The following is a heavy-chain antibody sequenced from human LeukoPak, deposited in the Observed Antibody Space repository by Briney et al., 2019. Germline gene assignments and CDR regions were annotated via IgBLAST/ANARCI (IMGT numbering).Heavy chain of an antibody. Sequence: GGSLRLSCAASGFTFSSYSINWVRQAPGKGLEWVSYISSTSSTIYYADSVKGRFTISRDNAKNSLYLQMNSLRAEDTAVYYCARALYNRGWYPDYFDSWGQGTLVTVSA. D-gene: IGHD6-19*01. CDR3: ARALYNRGWYPDYFDS. V-gene: IGHV3-48*04. CDR1: GFTFSSYS. J-gene: IGHJ4*02. CDR2: ISSTSSTI.